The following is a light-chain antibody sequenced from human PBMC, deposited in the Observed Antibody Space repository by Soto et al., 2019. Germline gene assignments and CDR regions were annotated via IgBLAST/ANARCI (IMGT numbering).Light chain of an antibody. J-gene: IGKJ1*01. CDR2: AAS. Sequence: DIQITHSPSSLSASVEDRVIITFLASQSISNHLNWYQQKPGKAPKLLIFAASSLQSGVLSRFSGSRSGPDFTLTISSLQPEDFATYYCQKSYSSPPTFGQGTKVDIK. V-gene: IGKV1-39*01. CDR1: QSISNH. CDR3: QKSYSSPPT.